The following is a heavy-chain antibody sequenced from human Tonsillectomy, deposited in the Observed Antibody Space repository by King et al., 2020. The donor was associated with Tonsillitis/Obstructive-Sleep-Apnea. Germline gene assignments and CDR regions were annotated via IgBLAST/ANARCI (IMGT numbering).Heavy chain of an antibody. J-gene: IGHJ3*02. D-gene: IGHD2-21*01. CDR3: ARLGDYDAFDI. CDR2: IYYSGST. Sequence: QLQESGPGLVKPSETLSLTCTVSGGSISSSSYYWGWIRQPPGKGLEWIGSIYYSGSTYYNPSLKSRVTIPVDTSKYQFSLKLSSVTAEDTAVYYCARLGDYDAFDIWGQGTMVTVSS. V-gene: IGHV4-39*01. CDR1: GGSISSSSYY.